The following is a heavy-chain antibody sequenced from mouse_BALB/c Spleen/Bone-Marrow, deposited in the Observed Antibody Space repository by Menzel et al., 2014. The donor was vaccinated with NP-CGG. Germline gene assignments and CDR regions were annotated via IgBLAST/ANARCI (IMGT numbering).Heavy chain of an antibody. V-gene: IGHV14-3*02. J-gene: IGHJ2*01. Sequence: EVRLMESGAELVKPGASVKLSCTASGFNIKDTYMHWVKQRPEQGLEWIGRIDPANGNTKYDPKFQGKATITADTPSNTAYLQLSSLTSEDTAVYYCASYDYGYYFDYWGQGTTLTVSS. CDR1: GFNIKDTY. CDR3: ASYDYGYYFDY. CDR2: IDPANGNT. D-gene: IGHD2-4*01.